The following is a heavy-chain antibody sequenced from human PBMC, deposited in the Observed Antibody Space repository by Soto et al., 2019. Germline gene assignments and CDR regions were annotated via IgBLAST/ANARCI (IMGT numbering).Heavy chain of an antibody. CDR2: INHSGST. CDR1: GGSFSGYY. J-gene: IGHJ3*02. D-gene: IGHD2-21*02. V-gene: IGHV4-34*01. Sequence: QVQLQQWGAGLLKPSETLSLTCAVYGGSFSGYYWSWIRQPPGKGLECIGEINHSGSTNYNPSLKRRVTISVDTSKNQFSLKLSSVTAADTAVYYCAREIVVVTADAFDIWGQGTMVTVSS. CDR3: AREIVVVTADAFDI.